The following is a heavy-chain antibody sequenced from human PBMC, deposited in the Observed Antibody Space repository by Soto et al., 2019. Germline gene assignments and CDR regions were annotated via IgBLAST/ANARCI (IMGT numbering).Heavy chain of an antibody. CDR2: INPSGRAT. CDR1: GYTFTSYY. V-gene: IGHV1-46*04. J-gene: IGHJ4*02. CDR3: ARVPSSGWPYFFDY. D-gene: IGHD6-19*01. Sequence: GASVKVSCKASGYTFTSYYMNWVRQAPGQGLEWLGIINPSGRATRYADSVKGRFTISRDNSKNTLYLQMNSLRAEDTAMYYCARVPSSGWPYFFDYWGLGTLVTVSS.